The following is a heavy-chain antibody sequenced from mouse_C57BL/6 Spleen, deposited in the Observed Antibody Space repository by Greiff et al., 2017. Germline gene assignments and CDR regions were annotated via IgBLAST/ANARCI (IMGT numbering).Heavy chain of an antibody. CDR3: VREGVGAYDYDEGAWFAY. J-gene: IGHJ3*01. Sequence: EVQLVESGGGLVQPKGSLKLSCAASGFTFNTYAMHWVRQAPGKGLEWVARIRSKSSNYATYYADSVKDRFTISRDDSQSMLYLQMNNLKTEDTAMYYGVREGVGAYDYDEGAWFAYWGQGTLVTVSA. V-gene: IGHV10-3*01. CDR1: GFTFNTYA. CDR2: IRSKSSNYAT. D-gene: IGHD2-4*01.